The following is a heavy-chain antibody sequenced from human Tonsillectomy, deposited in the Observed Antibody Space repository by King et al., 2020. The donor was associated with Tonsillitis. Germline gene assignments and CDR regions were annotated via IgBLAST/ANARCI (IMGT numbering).Heavy chain of an antibody. V-gene: IGHV3-53*01. J-gene: IGHJ4*02. CDR1: GFTVSSNY. CDR2: IYSGGST. Sequence: VQLVESGGGLIQPGGSLRLSCAASGFTVSSNYMSWVRQAPGKGLEWGSVIYSGGSTYSADSGKGRFTISRDNSKNTLYLQMNSLRAEDTAVYYCAIDYGVPVGGVKWGQGTLVTVSS. CDR3: AIDYGVPVGGVK. D-gene: IGHD3-16*01.